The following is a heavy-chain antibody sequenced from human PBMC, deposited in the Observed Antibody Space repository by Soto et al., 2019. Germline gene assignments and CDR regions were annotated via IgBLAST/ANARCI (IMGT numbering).Heavy chain of an antibody. V-gene: IGHV3-23*01. D-gene: IGHD6-19*01. Sequence: PGGSLRLSCAASGFTFSSYVMDGVRQAPGKGLEWVSKIIHSGDSTYYADSVKGRFTISRDNSKNTLYLQMNSLRNEDTAVYYCARFFGSGFDYWGQGTLVTVSS. CDR3: ARFFGSGFDY. CDR2: IIHSGDST. CDR1: GFTFSSYV. J-gene: IGHJ4*02.